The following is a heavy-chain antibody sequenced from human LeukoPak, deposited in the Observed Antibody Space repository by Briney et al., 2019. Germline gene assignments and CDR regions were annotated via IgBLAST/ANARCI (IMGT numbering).Heavy chain of an antibody. CDR3: ARGISYYDSSGIVDY. Sequence: SETLSLTCTVSGGSISSGSYYWSWIRQPAGKGLEWIGRIYTSGSTNYNPSLKSRVTISVDTSKNQFSLKLSSVTAADTAVYYCARGISYYDSSGIVDYWGQGTLVTVSS. V-gene: IGHV4-61*02. CDR2: IYTSGST. D-gene: IGHD3-22*01. CDR1: GGSISSGSYY. J-gene: IGHJ4*02.